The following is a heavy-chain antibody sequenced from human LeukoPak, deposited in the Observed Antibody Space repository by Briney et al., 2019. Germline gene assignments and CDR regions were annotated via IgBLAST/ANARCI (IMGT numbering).Heavy chain of an antibody. V-gene: IGHV4-4*07. CDR3: AREDSLSSWYFDA. CDR1: DGSISSFY. CDR2: IYSSGGT. D-gene: IGHD6-13*01. Sequence: SETLSLTCTVSDGSISSFYWNWIQQPAGKGLEWIGRIYSSGGTNYNPSLKSRVTMSVDTSKNQVSLKVNSVTAADTAVYYCAREDSLSSWYFDAWGQGTLVTVSS. J-gene: IGHJ5*02.